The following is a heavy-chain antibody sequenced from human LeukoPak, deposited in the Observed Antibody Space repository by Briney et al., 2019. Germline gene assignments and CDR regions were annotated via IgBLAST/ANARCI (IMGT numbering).Heavy chain of an antibody. J-gene: IGHJ4*02. CDR1: GYTFTSYA. D-gene: IGHD3-10*01. V-gene: IGHV7-4-1*02. CDR3: ARDMGYYGSGSYYVIDY. CDR2: INTNTGNP. Sequence: ASVKVSCKASGYTFTSYAMNWVRQAPGQGLEWMGWINTNTGNPTYAQGFTGRFVFSLDTSVSTAYLQISSLKAEDTAVYYCARDMGYYGSGSYYVIDYWGQGTLVTVSS.